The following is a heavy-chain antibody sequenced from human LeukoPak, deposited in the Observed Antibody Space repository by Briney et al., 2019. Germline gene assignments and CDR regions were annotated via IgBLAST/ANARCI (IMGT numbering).Heavy chain of an antibody. Sequence: PGRSLRLSCAASGFTFDDYAMHWVRQAPGKGLEWVSGISWNSGSIGYADSVKGRFTISRDNAKNSLYLQMNSLSAEDMALYYCAKVSSSSALGYFDYWGQGTLVTVSS. V-gene: IGHV3-9*03. CDR2: ISWNSGSI. CDR1: GFTFDDYA. CDR3: AKVSSSSALGYFDY. D-gene: IGHD6-6*01. J-gene: IGHJ4*02.